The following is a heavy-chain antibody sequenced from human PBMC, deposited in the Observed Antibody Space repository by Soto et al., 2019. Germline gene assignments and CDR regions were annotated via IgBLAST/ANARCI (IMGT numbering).Heavy chain of an antibody. CDR1: GYTFTGYY. CDR3: ARDRGYSSSYNYYSYFGMDV. J-gene: IGHJ6*02. Sequence: GASVKVSCKTSGYTFTGYYIHWVRQAPGQGLEWMGWINPNTGDTNYAQRFEDWVTMTRDTSISTAYMELRRLKSDDTAMYYCARDRGYSSSYNYYSYFGMDVWGPGTPVTVSS. V-gene: IGHV1-2*04. D-gene: IGHD2-15*01. CDR2: INPNTGDT.